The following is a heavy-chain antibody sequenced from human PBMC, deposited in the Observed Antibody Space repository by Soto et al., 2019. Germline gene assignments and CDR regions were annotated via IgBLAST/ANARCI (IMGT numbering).Heavy chain of an antibody. CDR3: ATEELCGADCYFFKH. Sequence: AGGSLRLSCAVSGFNLRNYEMNWVRQVPGKGLEWISKISGSNNNIYYADSVQGRFTISRDNANNVLFLQMNRLRAEDTATYHCATEELCGADCYFFKHWGQGTLVTVSS. D-gene: IGHD2-21*02. CDR2: ISGSNNNI. J-gene: IGHJ4*02. CDR1: GFNLRNYE. V-gene: IGHV3-48*03.